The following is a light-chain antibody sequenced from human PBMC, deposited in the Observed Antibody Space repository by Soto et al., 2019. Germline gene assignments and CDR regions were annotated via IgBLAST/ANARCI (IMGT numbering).Light chain of an antibody. CDR2: AAS. CDR3: LQDNNYPLT. CDR1: QCIGND. J-gene: IGKJ4*01. Sequence: AIQLTQSPSSLSASVRDTVTITCRASQCIGNDLGWYQQKSGKAPKLLIYAASNLQSAVPSRFSGSGSGTDFTLTISGMQPEDVATYYCLQDNNYPLTFGGGTKVDI. V-gene: IGKV1-6*01.